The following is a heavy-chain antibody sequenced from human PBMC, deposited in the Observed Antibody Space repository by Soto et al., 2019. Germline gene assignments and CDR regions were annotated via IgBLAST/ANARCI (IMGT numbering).Heavy chain of an antibody. D-gene: IGHD3-22*01. V-gene: IGHV3-11*01. CDR2: ISSSGSTI. J-gene: IGHJ4*02. CDR1: GFTFSDYY. Sequence: GGSLRLSCAASGFTFSDYYMSWIRQAPGKELEWVSYISSSGSTIYYADSVKGRFTISRDNAKNSLYLQMNSLRAEDTAVYYCAREYYDSSGYYYYWGQGTLVTVSS. CDR3: AREYYDSSGYYYY.